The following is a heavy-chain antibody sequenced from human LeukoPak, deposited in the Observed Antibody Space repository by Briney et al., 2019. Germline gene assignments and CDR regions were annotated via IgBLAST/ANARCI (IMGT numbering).Heavy chain of an antibody. CDR2: IYYSGST. V-gene: IGHV4-39*07. D-gene: IGHD5-12*01. J-gene: IGHJ4*02. Sequence: SETLSLTCTVSGGSISSSSYYWGWIRQPPGKGLEWIGSIYYSGSTYYNPSLKSRVTISVDTSKNQFSLKLSFVTAADTAVYYCARYHSGYDDYWGQGTLVTVSS. CDR1: GGSISSSSYY. CDR3: ARYHSGYDDY.